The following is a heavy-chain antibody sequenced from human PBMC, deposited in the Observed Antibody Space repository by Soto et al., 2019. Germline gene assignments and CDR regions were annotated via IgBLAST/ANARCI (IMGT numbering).Heavy chain of an antibody. V-gene: IGHV3-30-3*01. Sequence: QVQLEEAGGGVVQPGKSLRLSCAASGFIFSGSIMYWDRQAPGKGLDWVATISYYGNNKDYADSVKGRFTISRDNSKNTLFLQMNSLKVEDTAMYYCARPSYFNSSGYFAYWGQGTLVTVSS. J-gene: IGHJ4*02. CDR3: ARPSYFNSSGYFAY. D-gene: IGHD3-22*01. CDR1: GFIFSGSI. CDR2: ISYYGNNK.